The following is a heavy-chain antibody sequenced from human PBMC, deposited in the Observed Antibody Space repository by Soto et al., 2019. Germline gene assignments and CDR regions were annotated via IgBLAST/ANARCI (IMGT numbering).Heavy chain of an antibody. CDR2: IWYDGSNK. D-gene: IGHD3-3*01. Sequence: GGSLRLSCAASGFTFSSYGMHWVRQAPGKGLEWVAVIWYDGSNKYYADSVKGRFTISRDNSKNTLYLQMNSLRAEDTAVYYCARDRGDFWSGYYEIDYWGQGTLVTVSS. CDR1: GFTFSSYG. J-gene: IGHJ4*02. V-gene: IGHV3-33*01. CDR3: ARDRGDFWSGYYEIDY.